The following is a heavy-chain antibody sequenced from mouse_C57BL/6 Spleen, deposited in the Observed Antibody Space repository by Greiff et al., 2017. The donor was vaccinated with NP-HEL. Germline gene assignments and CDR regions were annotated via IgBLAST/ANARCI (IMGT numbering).Heavy chain of an antibody. CDR3: TTRLPYAMDY. Sequence: VQLKQSGAELVRPGASVKLSCTASGFNIKDDYMHWVKQRPEQGLEWIGWIDPENGDTEYASKFQGKATITADTSSNTPYLQLSSLTSEDTAVYYCTTRLPYAMDYWGQGTSVTVSS. CDR1: GFNIKDDY. CDR2: IDPENGDT. J-gene: IGHJ4*01. D-gene: IGHD5-5*01. V-gene: IGHV14-4*01.